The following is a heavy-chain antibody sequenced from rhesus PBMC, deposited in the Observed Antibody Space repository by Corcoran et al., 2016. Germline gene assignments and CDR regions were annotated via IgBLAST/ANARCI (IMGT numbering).Heavy chain of an antibody. V-gene: IGHV4S2*01. CDR1: CASFRSNY. CDR3: ASSLFIYYSGSYYFDY. J-gene: IGHJ4*01. Sequence: QVQLQESGSGLVQPSETLPLTCAVLCASFRSNYWSWIGPAPRKGPAGIGRSYGSGGSTDYNPSLKSRVTISIDTSKNQFSLKLSSVTAADTAVYYCASSLFIYYSGSYYFDYWGQGVLVTVSS. D-gene: IGHD3-16*01. CDR2: SYGSGGST.